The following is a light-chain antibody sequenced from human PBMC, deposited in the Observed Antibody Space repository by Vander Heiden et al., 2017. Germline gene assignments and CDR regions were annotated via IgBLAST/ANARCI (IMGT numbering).Light chain of an antibody. CDR2: EGS. Sequence: QSALTQPASVSGSPGPSITISCTGTRSDVESYSLVAWYQQHPGKAPKVMIYEGSKRPSGVSNRFSGSKSCNSASLTISGLQAEDEADYYCCSHAAGSTWVFGAGTKVSVL. J-gene: IGLJ1*01. CDR3: CSHAAGSTWV. V-gene: IGLV2-23*01. CDR1: RSDVESYSL.